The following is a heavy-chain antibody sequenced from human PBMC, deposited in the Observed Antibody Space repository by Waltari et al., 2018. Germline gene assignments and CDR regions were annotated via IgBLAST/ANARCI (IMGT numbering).Heavy chain of an antibody. D-gene: IGHD3-10*01. CDR2: IEEDGSVK. V-gene: IGHV3-7*01. CDR3: ARDPGRLGSFIEY. Sequence: EVQLVESGGGLVQPGGSLRLSCAASGFTCSYLGMTWVRQAPGKGREWVANIEEDGSVKYYADSVKGRFTISRDNAKNSLYLQMNSLRADDTAVYYCARDPGRLGSFIEYWGLGTLVTVS. CDR1: GFTCSYLG. J-gene: IGHJ4*02.